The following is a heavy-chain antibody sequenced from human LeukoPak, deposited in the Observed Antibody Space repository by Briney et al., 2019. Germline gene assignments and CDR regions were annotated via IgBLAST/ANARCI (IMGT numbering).Heavy chain of an antibody. V-gene: IGHV4-59*06. CDR3: AKERVGSYYYDSSGYYPDAFDI. D-gene: IGHD3-22*01. J-gene: IGHJ3*02. Sequence: SETLSLTCTVSGGSISSHYWSWIRQPLGKGLEWIGYIYYSGSTYYNPSPKSRVTISVDTSKNQFSLKLSSVTAADTAVYYCAKERVGSYYYDSSGYYPDAFDIWGQGTMVTVSS. CDR1: GGSISSHY. CDR2: IYYSGST.